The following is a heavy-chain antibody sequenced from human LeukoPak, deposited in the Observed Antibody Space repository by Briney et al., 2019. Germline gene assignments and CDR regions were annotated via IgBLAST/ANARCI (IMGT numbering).Heavy chain of an antibody. D-gene: IGHD5-12*01. CDR1: GFTFTTYA. CDR3: ARALDIVATITPIDY. V-gene: IGHV3-23*01. Sequence: PGGSLRLSCAASGFTFTTYAMTWVRQAPGKGLEWVSSISAGGGSTYYADSVKGRFTISRDNSKNTLYVQMNSLRVEDTAAYYCARALDIVATITPIDYWGQGTLVTVSS. J-gene: IGHJ4*02. CDR2: ISAGGGST.